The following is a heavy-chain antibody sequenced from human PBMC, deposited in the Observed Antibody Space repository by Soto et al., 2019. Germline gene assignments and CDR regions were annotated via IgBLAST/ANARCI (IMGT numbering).Heavy chain of an antibody. V-gene: IGHV1-69*02. CDR1: GGSFSIYT. CDR3: XXXXXXXXXXXI. CDR2: IIPMFDIA. Sequence: QVQLVQSGVEVKKPGSSVKVSCKAAGGSFSIYTVFWVRQAPGQGLEWMGRIIPMFDIANYAQNFQGRVTFNADKFTDTVYMEMLNLXXXXXXXXXXXXXXXXXXXXXIWGQGTLVTVSS. J-gene: IGHJ3*02.